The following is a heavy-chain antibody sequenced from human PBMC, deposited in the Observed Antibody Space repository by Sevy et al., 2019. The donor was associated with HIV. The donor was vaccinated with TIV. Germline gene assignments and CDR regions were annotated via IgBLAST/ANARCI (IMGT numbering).Heavy chain of an antibody. CDR1: GYSFTSHW. J-gene: IGHJ4*02. Sequence: GESLKISCKGSGYSFTSHWLGWVRHMPGKGLGWMGIIYPDDSDTKYSPSFQGQVTFSADKSISTAYLQWSSLKASDTAMYYCETSRSGYFDSSGYYIYWGQGTLVTVSS. V-gene: IGHV5-51*01. CDR3: ETSRSGYFDSSGYYIY. CDR2: IYPDDSDT. D-gene: IGHD3-22*01.